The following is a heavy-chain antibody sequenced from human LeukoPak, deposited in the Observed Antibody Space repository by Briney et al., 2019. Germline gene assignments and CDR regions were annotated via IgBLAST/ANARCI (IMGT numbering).Heavy chain of an antibody. J-gene: IGHJ4*02. CDR2: ISSSSTYI. CDR3: ARDESGSYDY. Sequence: GGSLRLSCAASRFTFSSYSMNWVRQAPGKGLEWVSSISSSSTYIYYADSVKGRFTISRDNAKNSLYLQMNSLRAEDTAVYYCARDESGSYDYWGQGTLVTVSS. CDR1: RFTFSSYS. V-gene: IGHV3-21*01. D-gene: IGHD1-26*01.